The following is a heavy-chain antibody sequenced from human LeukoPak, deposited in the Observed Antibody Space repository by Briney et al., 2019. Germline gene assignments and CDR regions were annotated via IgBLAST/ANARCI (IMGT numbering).Heavy chain of an antibody. Sequence: GASVKVSCKASGGTFSSYAISWVRQAPGQGLEWMGRIIPIFGTANYAQKFQGRVTITADKSTSTAYMELSSLRSEDTAVYYCAREEAEGGYSYGYDYWGQGTLVTVSS. J-gene: IGHJ4*02. CDR2: IIPIFGTA. CDR1: GGTFSSYA. CDR3: AREEAEGGYSYGYDY. D-gene: IGHD5-18*01. V-gene: IGHV1-69*06.